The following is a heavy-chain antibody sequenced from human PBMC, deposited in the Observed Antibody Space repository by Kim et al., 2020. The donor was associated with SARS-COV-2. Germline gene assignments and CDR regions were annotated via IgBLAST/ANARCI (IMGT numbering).Heavy chain of an antibody. CDR3: AKYSGSPDY. CDR1: GLTFSRYA. Sequence: GGSLRLSCAASGLTFSRYAMTWVRQAPGKGLEWVSAISDSGGRIYYTDSVKGRFTISRDNAKNTLYLQMNSLRAEDTAVYYCAKYSGSPDYWGQGTLVTV. J-gene: IGHJ4*02. V-gene: IGHV3-23*01. D-gene: IGHD3-10*01. CDR2: ISDSGGRI.